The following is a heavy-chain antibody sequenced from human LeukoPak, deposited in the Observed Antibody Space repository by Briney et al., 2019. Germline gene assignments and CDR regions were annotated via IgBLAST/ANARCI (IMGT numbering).Heavy chain of an antibody. CDR3: AKDMSSSGYDRLDY. D-gene: IGHD5-12*01. CDR1: GLTFDDYA. V-gene: IGHV3-43D*03. J-gene: IGHJ4*02. CDR2: IDWDGGST. Sequence: GGSLRLSCAASGLTFDDYAMHWVRQAPGKGLEWVSLIDWDGGSTYYTDSVKGRFTISRDNSKNSLFLQTNSLRAEDTALYYCAKDMSSSGYDRLDYWGQGTLVTVSS.